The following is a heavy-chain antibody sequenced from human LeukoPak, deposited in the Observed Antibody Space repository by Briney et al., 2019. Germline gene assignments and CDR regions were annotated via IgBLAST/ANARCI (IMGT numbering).Heavy chain of an antibody. D-gene: IGHD6-19*01. CDR2: IIPIFGTA. CDR3: ARRRGSGWYSGWFDP. CDR1: GGTFSSYA. J-gene: IGHJ5*02. V-gene: IGHV1-69*13. Sequence: GASVKVSCKASGGTFSSYAISWVGQAPGQGLDWMGGIIPIFGTANYAQKFQGRVTITADESTSTVYMELSSLRSEDTAVYYCARRRGSGWYSGWFDPWGQGTLVTVSS.